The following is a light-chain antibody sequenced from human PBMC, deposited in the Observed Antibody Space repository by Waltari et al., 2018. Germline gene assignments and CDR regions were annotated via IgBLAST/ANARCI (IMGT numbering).Light chain of an antibody. CDR1: SLRSYS. CDR2: DKN. CDR3: HSRDASGVAGS. V-gene: IGLV3-19*01. Sequence: SSELTQDPAVSVAMGQTVRITCQGDSLRSYSASWYQQRQGQAPILVIYDKNNRPSGVPDRFSGSSSHNTGSLTITGAQAEDEASYYCHSRDASGVAGSFGGGTKLTVL. J-gene: IGLJ2*01.